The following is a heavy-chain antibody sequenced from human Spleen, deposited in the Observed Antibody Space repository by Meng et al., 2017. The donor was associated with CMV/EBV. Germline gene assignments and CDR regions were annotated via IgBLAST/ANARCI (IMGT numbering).Heavy chain of an antibody. D-gene: IGHD1/OR15-1a*01. Sequence: QVQLQKSGPGLVTPSXXLSLTCPIAGDSVSSNSAAWNGIKQSPSRGLEWRGRTYYRSKWYNDYAVSVKSRITINPDTSKNQFSLQLNSVTPEDTAVYYCARFPVAGTTAFDYWGQGTLVTVSS. CDR3: ARFPVAGTTAFDY. V-gene: IGHV6-1*01. CDR2: TYYRSKWYN. J-gene: IGHJ4*02. CDR1: GDSVSSNSAA.